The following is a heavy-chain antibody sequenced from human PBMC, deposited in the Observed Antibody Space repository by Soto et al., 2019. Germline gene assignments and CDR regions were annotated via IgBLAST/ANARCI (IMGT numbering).Heavy chain of an antibody. CDR3: AIYHPAYSSSS. CDR2: IFYGGST. Sequence: QVQLQESGPGLVKPSQTLSLTCTVSGVSISSSGDYSWRWIRQPPGKGLEWIGYIFYGGSTYYNPSHKSRVTISVDTSRNQLSLKLNSVTAADTAVYYCAIYHPAYSSSSWGQGTLVTVSA. J-gene: IGHJ4*02. D-gene: IGHD6-6*01. V-gene: IGHV4-30-4*01. CDR1: GVSISSSGDYS.